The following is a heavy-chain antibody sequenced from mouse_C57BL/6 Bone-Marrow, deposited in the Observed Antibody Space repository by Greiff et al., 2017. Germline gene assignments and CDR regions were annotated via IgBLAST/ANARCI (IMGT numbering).Heavy chain of an antibody. CDR1: GYTFTSYW. CDR3: AADYYGSSTGAY. J-gene: IGHJ3*01. D-gene: IGHD1-1*01. V-gene: IGHV1-64*01. Sequence: QVQLQQPGAELVKPGASVKLSCKASGYTFTSYWMHWVKQRPGQGLEWIGMIHPNSGSTNYNEKFKSKATLTVDKSSSTAYMQLSSLTSEDSAVYYCAADYYGSSTGAYWGQGTLFTVSA. CDR2: IHPNSGST.